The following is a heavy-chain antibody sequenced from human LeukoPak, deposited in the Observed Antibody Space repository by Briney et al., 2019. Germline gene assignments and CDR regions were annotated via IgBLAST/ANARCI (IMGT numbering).Heavy chain of an antibody. CDR3: ARADGYNPIYYYYGMDV. V-gene: IGHV3-11*01. D-gene: IGHD5-24*01. CDR2: ISSSGGNI. J-gene: IGHJ6*02. CDR1: GFSFSDYY. Sequence: GGSLRLSCAASGFSFSDYYMSWIRQAPGKGLEWVSYISSSGGNIYYADSVKGRFTTSRDNAKNSLYLQMNSLRAEDTAVYYCARADGYNPIYYYYGMDVWGQGTTVTVSS.